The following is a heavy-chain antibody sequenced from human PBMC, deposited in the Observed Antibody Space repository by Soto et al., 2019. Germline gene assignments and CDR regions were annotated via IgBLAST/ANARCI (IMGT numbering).Heavy chain of an antibody. D-gene: IGHD6-19*01. V-gene: IGHV4-61*01. CDR1: GGSVSSGSYY. J-gene: IGHJ4*02. Sequence: QVQLQESGPGLVKPSETLSLTCSVSGGSVSSGSYYWSWVRQPPGKGLEWIGYIYDSGSTNYNPSLKSRVTISVDTSKNQFFLKLSSVTAADTAVYYCASGPYSSGWHKPYWGQGTLVTVSS. CDR3: ASGPYSSGWHKPY. CDR2: IYDSGST.